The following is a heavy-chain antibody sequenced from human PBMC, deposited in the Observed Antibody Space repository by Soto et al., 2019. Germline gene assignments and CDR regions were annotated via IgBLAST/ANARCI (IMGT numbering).Heavy chain of an antibody. J-gene: IGHJ4*02. CDR2: IYWDDDK. V-gene: IGHV2-5*02. CDR1: GFSLSTSGVG. CDR3: AHSMAPRIFDF. Sequence: QITLKESGPMLVKPTQTLTLTYTFSGFSLSTSGVGVGWIRQPPGKALEWLALIYWDDDKRYSPSLITRLTITKDTSKNLVLLTMTNMDPVDTATYYCAHSMAPRIFDFWGQGTLVTVST.